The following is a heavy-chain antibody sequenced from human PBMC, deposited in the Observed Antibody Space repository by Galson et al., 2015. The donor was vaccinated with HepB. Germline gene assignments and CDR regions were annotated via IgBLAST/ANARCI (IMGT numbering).Heavy chain of an antibody. CDR2: ISSNGGST. J-gene: IGHJ6*02. V-gene: IGHV3-64D*06. Sequence: SLRLSCAASGFTFSSYAMHWVRQAPGKGLEYVSAISSNGGSTYYADSVKGRFTISRDNSKNTLYLQMSSLRAEDTAVYYCVTTGRIGYCSGGSCYPATYYYGMDVWGQGTTVTVSS. CDR3: VTTGRIGYCSGGSCYPATYYYGMDV. CDR1: GFTFSSYA. D-gene: IGHD2-15*01.